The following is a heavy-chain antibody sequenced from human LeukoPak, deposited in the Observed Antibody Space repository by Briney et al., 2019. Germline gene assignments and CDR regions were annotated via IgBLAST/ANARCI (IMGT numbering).Heavy chain of an antibody. V-gene: IGHV3-53*01. D-gene: IGHD4-17*01. CDR3: ARGYDYGDCFDY. CDR2: IYSVGST. J-gene: IGHJ4*02. Sequence: GGSLRLSCAASGFTVSSNYMSWVRQAPGKGLEWISVIYSVGSTYYADSVKGRFTISRDNSKNTVHLQMNSLRAEDTAVYYCARGYDYGDCFDYWGQGTLVTVSS. CDR1: GFTVSSNY.